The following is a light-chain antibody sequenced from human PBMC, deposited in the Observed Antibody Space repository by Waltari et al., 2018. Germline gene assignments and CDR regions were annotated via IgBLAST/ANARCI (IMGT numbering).Light chain of an antibody. CDR3: CSYAGSKTYV. J-gene: IGLJ1*01. CDR1: NSDIGNFNL. Sequence: QSALTQPASVSGSPGQSISLSCSGTNSDIGNFNLVSWYQRHTDKAPKLIIYEVNKRPSGVSHRFSGSKSGNTASLTISGLQAEDEADYYCCSYAGSKTYVFGPGTKVTVL. V-gene: IGLV2-23*02. CDR2: EVN.